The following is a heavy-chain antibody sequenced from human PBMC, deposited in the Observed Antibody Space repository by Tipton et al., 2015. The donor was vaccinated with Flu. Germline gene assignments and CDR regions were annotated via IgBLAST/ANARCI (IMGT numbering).Heavy chain of an antibody. D-gene: IGHD3-9*01. CDR2: IIPISSTT. CDR1: GGTFSGYS. Sequence: QLVQSGAEVKKPGSSVKVSCKTSGGTFSGYSISWVRQAPGQGLEWMGRIIPISSTTNYAQKFHGRVTITADESTKTANMDLSNLHFDDTAVHYCVHHETYNDILSGPFDHWGQGTLVSVSS. J-gene: IGHJ4*02. V-gene: IGHV1-69*18. CDR3: VHHETYNDILSGPFDH.